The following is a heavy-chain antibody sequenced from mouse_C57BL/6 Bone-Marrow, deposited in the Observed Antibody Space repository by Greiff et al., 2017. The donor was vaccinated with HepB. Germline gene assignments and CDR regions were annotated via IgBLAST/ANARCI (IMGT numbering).Heavy chain of an antibody. D-gene: IGHD2-1*01. Sequence: QVQLQQSGAELVMPGASVKLSCKASGYTFTSYWMHWVKQRPGQGLEWVGEIDPSDSYTNYNQKFKGKSTLTVDKSSSTAYMQLSSLTSEDSAVYYCASVYCGNSPYYFDYWGQGTTLTVSS. V-gene: IGHV1-69*01. J-gene: IGHJ2*01. CDR3: ASVYCGNSPYYFDY. CDR2: IDPSDSYT. CDR1: GYTFTSYW.